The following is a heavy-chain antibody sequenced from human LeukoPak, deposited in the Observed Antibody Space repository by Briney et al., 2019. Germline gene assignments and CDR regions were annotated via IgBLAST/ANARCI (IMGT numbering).Heavy chain of an antibody. CDR3: ASSFPYCTSGTCAL. J-gene: IGHJ4*02. CDR2: ISSSSSYI. Sequence: GGSLRLSCAASGFTFSSYSMNWDRQAPGKGLEWVSSISSSSSYIYYADSVKGRFTISRDNAKNSLYLQMNSLGAEDSAIYYCASSFPYCTSGTCALGDQGTLVTVSS. CDR1: GFTFSSYS. V-gene: IGHV3-21*01. D-gene: IGHD2-15*01.